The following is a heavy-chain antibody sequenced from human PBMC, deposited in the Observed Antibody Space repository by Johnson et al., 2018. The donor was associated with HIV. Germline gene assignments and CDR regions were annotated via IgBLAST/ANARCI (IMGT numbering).Heavy chain of an antibody. J-gene: IGHJ3*02. D-gene: IGHD3-3*01. CDR1: KFIF. Sequence: QVQLVESGGGLVQPGGSLKLSCVGSKFIFVRQAVGKWLGWVALMSYDGSFEFNISRDNSKNTLYLQMNSLRAEDTALYYCAKVGGEGAFDIWGQGTMVTVSS. V-gene: IGHV3-30*18. CDR3: AKVGGEGAFDI. CDR2: MSYDGSFE.